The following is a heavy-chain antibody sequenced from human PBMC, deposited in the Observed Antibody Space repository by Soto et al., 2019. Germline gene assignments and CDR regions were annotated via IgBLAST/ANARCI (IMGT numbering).Heavy chain of an antibody. Sequence: GGSLRLSCAASGFTFSSYSMSWVRQAPGKGLEWVSGFRTGGDDGTTYYADSVKGRFTISRDNSKNTLFLQMNSQRVEDTAIYYCAKKVNSGPGSQYFDYWGQGTLVTVSS. CDR1: GFTFSSYS. D-gene: IGHD3-10*01. J-gene: IGHJ4*02. CDR3: AKKVNSGPGSQYFDY. CDR2: FRTGGDDGTT. V-gene: IGHV3-23*01.